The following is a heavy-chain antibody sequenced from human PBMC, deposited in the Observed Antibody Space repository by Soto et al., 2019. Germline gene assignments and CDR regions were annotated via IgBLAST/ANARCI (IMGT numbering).Heavy chain of an antibody. V-gene: IGHV3-7*05. D-gene: IGHD5-18*01. CDR1: GFTFRTYW. CDR2: INLDGSEK. Sequence: EVQLVESGGGLVQPGGSLRLSCAASGFTFRTYWLSWVRQVPGKGLEWVANINLDGSEKNYVDSVKGRFTISRDNARNSLYLQRRSLRAEDTALYYCARDGSTSWYSYDYHGMDVWGQGTTVTVSS. CDR3: ARDGSTSWYSYDYHGMDV. J-gene: IGHJ6*02.